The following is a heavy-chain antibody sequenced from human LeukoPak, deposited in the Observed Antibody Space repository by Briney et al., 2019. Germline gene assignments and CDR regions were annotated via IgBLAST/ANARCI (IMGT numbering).Heavy chain of an antibody. CDR3: ARPRIAAAGYDAFDI. CDR2: ISYDGSNK. Sequence: PGRSLRLSCAASGFTFSSYAMHWVRQAPGKGLEWVAVISYDGSNKYYADSVKGRFTISRDNSKNTLYLQMNSLRAEVTAVYYCARPRIAAAGYDAFDIWGQGTMVTVSS. J-gene: IGHJ3*02. CDR1: GFTFSSYA. D-gene: IGHD6-13*01. V-gene: IGHV3-30-3*01.